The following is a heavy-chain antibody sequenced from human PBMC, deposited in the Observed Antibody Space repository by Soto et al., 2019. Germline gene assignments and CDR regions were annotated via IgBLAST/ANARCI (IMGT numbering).Heavy chain of an antibody. Sequence: SETLSLTCTVSGGSISSSSYYWGWIRQHPGKGLEWIGSIYYSGSTYYNPSLKSRVTISVDTSKNQFSLKLSSVTAADTAVYYCARRYDFWSGSRFDPWGQGTLVTVSS. CDR3: ARRYDFWSGSRFDP. CDR1: GGSISSSSYY. D-gene: IGHD3-3*01. V-gene: IGHV4-39*01. CDR2: IYYSGST. J-gene: IGHJ5*02.